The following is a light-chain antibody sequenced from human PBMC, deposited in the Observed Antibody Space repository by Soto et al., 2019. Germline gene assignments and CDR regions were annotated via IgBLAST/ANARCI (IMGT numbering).Light chain of an antibody. Sequence: QSVLTQPPSVSGAPGQTVTISCPGSSSNIGAGFDVHWYMQLPGTAPKLLIYATKNRPSGVPDRFSGSKSGTSASLVITGLQAEDEADYYCQSYDKSLSGWVFGGGTKLTVL. CDR1: SSNIGAGFD. CDR3: QSYDKSLSGWV. CDR2: ATK. J-gene: IGLJ3*02. V-gene: IGLV1-40*01.